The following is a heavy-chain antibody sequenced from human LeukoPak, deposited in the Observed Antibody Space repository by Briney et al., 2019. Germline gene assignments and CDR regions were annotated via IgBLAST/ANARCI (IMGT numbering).Heavy chain of an antibody. CDR1: GFTFSSYA. V-gene: IGHV3-30*14. J-gene: IGHJ4*02. D-gene: IGHD4-17*01. CDR3: IVFGDSNH. Sequence: GGSLRLSCAASGFTFSSYAMHWVRQAPGKGLEWVAVISYDGSNKYYADSVKGRFTISRDTSKNTLYLQINSLRVEDTAVYYCIVFGDSNHRGQGTLVTVSS. CDR2: ISYDGSNK.